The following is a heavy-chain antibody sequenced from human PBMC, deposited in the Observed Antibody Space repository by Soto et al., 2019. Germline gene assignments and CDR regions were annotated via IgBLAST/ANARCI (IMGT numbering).Heavy chain of an antibody. CDR2: IYYSGST. CDR1: GGSISSSSYY. V-gene: IGHV4-39*01. CDR3: ARHIRSGWLSYGMDV. D-gene: IGHD6-19*01. Sequence: PSETLSLTCTVSGGSISSSSYYWGWIRQPPGKGLEWIGSIYYSGSTYYNPSLKSRVTISVDTSKNQFSLKLSSVTAADTAVYYCARHIRSGWLSYGMDVWGQGTTVTVSS. J-gene: IGHJ6*02.